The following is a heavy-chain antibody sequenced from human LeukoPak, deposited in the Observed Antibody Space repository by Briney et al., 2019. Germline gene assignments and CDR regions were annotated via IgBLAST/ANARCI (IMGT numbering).Heavy chain of an antibody. V-gene: IGHV1-3*01. Sequence: ASVTVSCKCSGYTLSTYTLHWLRQAPGQRPEWMGCIYACNGNVKYSQNLQARVTITKDKSASTAYLELSSLRSEDTAVYYCAREVAIWGQGTLVTVSS. CDR3: AREVAI. D-gene: IGHD2-15*01. CDR1: GYTLSTYT. J-gene: IGHJ1*01. CDR2: IYACNGNV.